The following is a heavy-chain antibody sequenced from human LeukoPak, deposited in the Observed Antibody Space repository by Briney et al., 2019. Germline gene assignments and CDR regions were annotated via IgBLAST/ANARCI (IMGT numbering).Heavy chain of an antibody. D-gene: IGHD1-20*01. J-gene: IGHJ4*02. CDR3: VKAAGIIGTTYFDY. CDR1: GLPFRSYA. Sequence: GGSLRFSFPALGLPFRSYALSGSGRPPGKGRGWVSGISGSGGNTYYVDSVKGRFTISRGNSKNKFYLQMNSLRAEDTAVYYCVKAAGIIGTTYFDYWGQGTLVTVSS. V-gene: IGHV3-23*02. CDR2: ISGSGGNT.